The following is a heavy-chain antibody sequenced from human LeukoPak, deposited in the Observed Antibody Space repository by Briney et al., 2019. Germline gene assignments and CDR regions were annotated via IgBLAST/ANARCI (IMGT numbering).Heavy chain of an antibody. V-gene: IGHV3-23*01. Sequence: GGSLRLSCAASGFTFSSYGMSWVRQAPGKGLEWVSAISGSGGSTYYADSVKGRFTISRDNSKNTLYLQMNSLRAEDTAVYYCAKDLPVARSPGPFDYWGQGTLVTVSS. CDR2: ISGSGGST. J-gene: IGHJ4*02. CDR1: GFTFSSYG. CDR3: AKDLPVARSPGPFDY. D-gene: IGHD6-19*01.